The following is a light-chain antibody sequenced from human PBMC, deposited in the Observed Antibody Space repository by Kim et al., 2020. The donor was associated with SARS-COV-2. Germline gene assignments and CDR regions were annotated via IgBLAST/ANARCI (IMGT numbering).Light chain of an antibody. CDR1: STDVGSYNL. CDR3: CSFARSVTVV. Sequence: SFTISCTGTSTDVGSYNLVSWYQQHPGKAPKLMIYEVSERPSGVSNRFSGSKSGNTASLTISGLQAEDEADYYCCSFARSVTVVFGGGTKVTVL. J-gene: IGLJ2*01. CDR2: EVS. V-gene: IGLV2-23*02.